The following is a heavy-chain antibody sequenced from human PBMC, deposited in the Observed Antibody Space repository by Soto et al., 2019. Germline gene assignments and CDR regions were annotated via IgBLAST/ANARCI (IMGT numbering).Heavy chain of an antibody. Sequence: SVKVSCKASGGTFSSYAISWVRQAPGQGLEWMGGIIPIFGTANYAQKFQGRVTITADESTSTAYMELGSLRSEDTAVYYCARDRYCSGGSCRNPNDAFDIWGQGTMVTVSS. V-gene: IGHV1-69*13. CDR2: IIPIFGTA. CDR3: ARDRYCSGGSCRNPNDAFDI. D-gene: IGHD2-15*01. CDR1: GGTFSSYA. J-gene: IGHJ3*02.